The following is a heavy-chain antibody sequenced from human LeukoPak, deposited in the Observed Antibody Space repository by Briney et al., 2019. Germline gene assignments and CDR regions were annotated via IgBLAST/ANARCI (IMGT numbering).Heavy chain of an antibody. Sequence: PGTSLRLSCAASGFIFNTYGVHWVRLAPGKGLEWVAVVSYDGNSKYYADSVKGRFTISRDNSKNTLYLQMNSLRAEDTAVYYCARDRSRYYDSSGLLDYWGQGTLVTVSS. D-gene: IGHD3-22*01. CDR1: GFIFNTYG. CDR3: ARDRSRYYDSSGLLDY. CDR2: VSYDGNSK. J-gene: IGHJ4*02. V-gene: IGHV3-30*03.